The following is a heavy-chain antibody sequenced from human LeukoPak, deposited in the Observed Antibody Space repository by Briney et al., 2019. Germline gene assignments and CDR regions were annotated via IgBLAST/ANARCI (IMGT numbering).Heavy chain of an antibody. V-gene: IGHV3-23*01. J-gene: IGHJ6*03. CDR1: GFTFSRFA. CDR2: ITGSGGAT. D-gene: IGHD3-10*01. Sequence: PGGSLRLSCAASGFTFSRFATTWVRQAPGKGLEWVSTITGSGGATFYADSVKGRFTISRDNSENTLYLQMNSLTAEDTAVYYCAKNKGSGSYQHDSMDVWGKGTTVTVSS. CDR3: AKNKGSGSYQHDSMDV.